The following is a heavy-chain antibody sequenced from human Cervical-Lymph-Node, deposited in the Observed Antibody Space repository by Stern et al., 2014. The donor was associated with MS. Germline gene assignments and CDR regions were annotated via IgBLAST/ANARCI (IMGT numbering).Heavy chain of an antibody. CDR1: GFSLTTSGVG. V-gene: IGHV2-5*02. CDR3: AHRRKPDIGWYGDYYDF. CDR2: SYWDDDD. J-gene: IGHJ4*02. D-gene: IGHD6-19*01. Sequence: QVTLRESGPTLVKPTQTLTLTCTFSGFSLTTSGVGVGWIRQPPGKALEWLALSYWDDDDRYNPSLESRLTITKDTSKKQVVLTMTNMDPVDTATYYCAHRRKPDIGWYGDYYDFWGQGILVTVSS.